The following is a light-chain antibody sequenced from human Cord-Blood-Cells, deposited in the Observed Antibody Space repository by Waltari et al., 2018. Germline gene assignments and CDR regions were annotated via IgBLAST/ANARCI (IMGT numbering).Light chain of an antibody. Sequence: DIQMTQSPSTLSASVGDRVTITCRASQSISSYLNWYQQKPGKAPKPLIYAASSLQSGVPSRFSGSGSGTDFTLTISSLQPEDFATYYYQQSYSTPYTFGQGTKLEI. CDR2: AAS. J-gene: IGKJ2*01. CDR1: QSISSY. CDR3: QQSYSTPYT. V-gene: IGKV1-39*01.